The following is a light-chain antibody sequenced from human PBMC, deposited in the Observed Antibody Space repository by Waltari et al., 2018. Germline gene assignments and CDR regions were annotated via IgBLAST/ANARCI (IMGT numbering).Light chain of an antibody. CDR1: QSINSY. CDR3: QQSYSTLSIT. V-gene: IGKV1-39*01. Sequence: DIQMTQSPSSLSASVGDRVTITCRARQSINSYLNWYQQKPGKAPKLLIYAASSLQSGVPSRFSGSGSGTDFTLTISSLQPEDFATYYCQQSYSTLSITFGQGTRLEIK. CDR2: AAS. J-gene: IGKJ5*01.